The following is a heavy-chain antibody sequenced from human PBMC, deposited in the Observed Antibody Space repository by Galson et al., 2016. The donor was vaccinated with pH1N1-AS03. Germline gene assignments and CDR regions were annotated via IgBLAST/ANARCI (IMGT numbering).Heavy chain of an antibody. CDR2: IYPGNSDS. Sequence: QSGAEVKKPGESLKISCKGSGYRFTNYWIGWVRQMPGKGLEWMGIIYPGNSDSRYNKSFQGQVTISADTSISTVYLQWSSLQASDTAMYYCARPRLSYFDSWGQGALVTVSS. J-gene: IGHJ4*02. CDR3: ARPRLSYFDS. D-gene: IGHD3-16*01. CDR1: GYRFTNYW. V-gene: IGHV5-51*03.